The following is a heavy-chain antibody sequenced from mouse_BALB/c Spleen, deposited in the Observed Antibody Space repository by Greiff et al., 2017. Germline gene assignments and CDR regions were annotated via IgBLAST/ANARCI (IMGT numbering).Heavy chain of an antibody. CDR3: ARARMRPFDY. CDR1: GFNIKDTY. CDR2: IDPANGNT. D-gene: IGHD2-10*02. Sequence: EVQLQESGAELVKPGASVKLSCTASGFNIKDTYMHWVKQRPEQGLEWIGRIDPANGNTKYDPKFQGKATITADTSSNTAYLQLSSLTSEDTAVYYCARARMRPFDYWGQGTTLTVSS. V-gene: IGHV14-3*02. J-gene: IGHJ2*01.